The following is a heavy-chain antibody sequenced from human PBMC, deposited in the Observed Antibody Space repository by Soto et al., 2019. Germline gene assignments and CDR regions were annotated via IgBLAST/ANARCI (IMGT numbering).Heavy chain of an antibody. D-gene: IGHD2-2*01. CDR3: AGVVAGMRTYNWFDA. V-gene: IGHV1-18*01. CDR1: GYTFTSYG. Sequence: ASVKVSCKASGYTFTSYGISWVRQAPGQGLEWMGWISAYNGNTNYAQKLQGRVTMTTDTSTSTAYMELRSLRSDDTAVYYCAGVVAGMRTYNWFDAWGQGTLVTVSS. CDR2: ISAYNGNT. J-gene: IGHJ5*02.